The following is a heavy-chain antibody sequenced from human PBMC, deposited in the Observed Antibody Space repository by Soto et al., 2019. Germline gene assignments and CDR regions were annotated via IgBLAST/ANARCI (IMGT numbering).Heavy chain of an antibody. CDR2: ISGSGGST. J-gene: IGHJ4*02. CDR1: GFTFSSYA. V-gene: IGHV3-23*01. CDR3: AKALQWLDIYYFDY. Sequence: GESLKISCAASGFTFSSYAMSWVRQAPGKGLEWVSAISGSGGSTYYADSVKGRFTISRDNSKNTLYLQMNSLRAEDTAVYYCAKALQWLDIYYFDYWGQGTLVTVSS. D-gene: IGHD6-19*01.